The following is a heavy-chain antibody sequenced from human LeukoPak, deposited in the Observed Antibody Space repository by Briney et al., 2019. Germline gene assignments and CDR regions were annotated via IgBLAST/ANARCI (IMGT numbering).Heavy chain of an antibody. V-gene: IGHV3-11*04. CDR1: GFTFSDYY. J-gene: IGHJ3*02. CDR2: ISSSGSTI. Sequence: PGGSLRLSCAASGFTFSDYYMSWIRQAPGKGLEWVSYISSSGSTIYYADSVKGRFTISRDNAKNSLYLQMNSLRAEDTAVYYCARDEQQWLVMAFDIWGQGTMVTVSS. D-gene: IGHD6-19*01. CDR3: ARDEQQWLVMAFDI.